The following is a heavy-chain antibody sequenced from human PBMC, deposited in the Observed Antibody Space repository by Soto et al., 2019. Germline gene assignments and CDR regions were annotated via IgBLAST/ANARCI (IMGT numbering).Heavy chain of an antibody. CDR2: ITSSGRTI. CDR1: GFIFSDYY. Sequence: QVQLVESGGGLVKPGGSLRLSCAASGFIFSDYYMSWIRQAPGKGLEWVSYITSSGRTIYYADSVKGRFTISRDNAKNSLYLQMNSLRAEATAVYYCARDPGYCSGSSCPFDYCGQGTLVTVSS. V-gene: IGHV3-11*01. CDR3: ARDPGYCSGSSCPFDY. J-gene: IGHJ4*02. D-gene: IGHD2-15*01.